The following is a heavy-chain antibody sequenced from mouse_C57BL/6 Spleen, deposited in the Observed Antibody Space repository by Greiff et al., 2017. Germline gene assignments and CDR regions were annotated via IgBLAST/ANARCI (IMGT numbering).Heavy chain of an antibody. J-gene: IGHJ1*03. CDR1: GYTFTSYW. CDR2: IDPTDSDT. CDR3: ARSAWAGDYEY. D-gene: IGHD2-13*01. Sequence: QVQLQQPGAELVMPGASVKLSCKASGYTFTSYWMHWVKQRPGQGLEWIGEIDPTDSDTNYNKKFKGKSTLTVDKASSTACMQLSSLTSEDSAVYSCARSAWAGDYEYRGTGPTVT. V-gene: IGHV1-69*01.